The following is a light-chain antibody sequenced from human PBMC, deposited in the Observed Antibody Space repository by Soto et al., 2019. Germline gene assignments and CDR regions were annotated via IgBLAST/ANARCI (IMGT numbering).Light chain of an antibody. Sequence: DIQMTQSPSSLPASVGDRVTITCRASQSISRSLNWYQQKPGKVPKLLIYAASSLQSGVPSRFSGSGSGTEFTLTISSLQPDDFATYYCQHYNSYSEAFGQGTKVELK. CDR3: QHYNSYSEA. V-gene: IGKV1-39*01. J-gene: IGKJ1*01. CDR2: AAS. CDR1: QSISRS.